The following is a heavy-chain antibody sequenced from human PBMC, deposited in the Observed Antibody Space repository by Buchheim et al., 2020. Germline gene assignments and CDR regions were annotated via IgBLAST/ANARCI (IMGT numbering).Heavy chain of an antibody. CDR1: GYTFTDYF. Sequence: QVQLVQSGAEVKKSGASVKVSCKASGYTFTDYFVHWARRAPGQGLEWVGLINPSGGSTDYAPKFQGRVTMTRDTSTSTFDMDLSSLSSDDTAVYFCARGPYFDTSGYYHSNWFDPWGQGTL. J-gene: IGHJ5*02. D-gene: IGHD3-22*01. V-gene: IGHV1-46*01. CDR2: INPSGGST. CDR3: ARGPYFDTSGYYHSNWFDP.